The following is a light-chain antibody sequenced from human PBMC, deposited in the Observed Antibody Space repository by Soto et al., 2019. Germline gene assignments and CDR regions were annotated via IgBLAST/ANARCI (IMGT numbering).Light chain of an antibody. V-gene: IGLV2-14*01. CDR1: NSDVNY. Sequence: QSALTQPASVSGAPGQSITISCTGTNSDVNYVSWHQQHPGKAPKLMIYEVINRSSGVSTRFSGSKSGNTASLTISGLQAEDEADYYCSSYTSSSLYVFGTGTKVTVL. CDR3: SSYTSSSLYV. J-gene: IGLJ1*01. CDR2: EVI.